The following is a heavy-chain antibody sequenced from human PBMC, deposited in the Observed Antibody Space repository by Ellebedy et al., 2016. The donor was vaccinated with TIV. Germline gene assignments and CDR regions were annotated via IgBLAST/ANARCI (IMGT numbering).Heavy chain of an antibody. CDR3: ARGLYDSSGYYYGIDY. D-gene: IGHD3-22*01. J-gene: IGHJ4*02. V-gene: IGHV4-34*09. CDR2: INHSGST. Sequence: SETLSLTCAVYGGSFSDYFWSWIRQPPGKGLEWIGEINHSGSTNYNPSLKSRVTISVDTSKNQFSLKLSSVTAADTAVYYCARGLYDSSGYYYGIDYWGQGTLVTVSS. CDR1: GGSFSDYF.